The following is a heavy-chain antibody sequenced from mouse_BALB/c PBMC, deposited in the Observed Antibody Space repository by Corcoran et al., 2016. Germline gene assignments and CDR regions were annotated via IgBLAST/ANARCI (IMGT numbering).Heavy chain of an antibody. J-gene: IGHJ1*01. CDR3: ARVEWSVGSGSYPYYYGMDV. D-gene: IGHD1-1*01. V-gene: IGHV1-81*01. Sequence: QVQLVQSGAEVKKPGSSVKVSCKASGGTFSSYAISWVRQAPGQGLEWMGGIIPIFGTANYAQKFQGRVTITADESTSTAYMELSSLRSEDTAVYYCARVEWSVGSGSYPYYYGMDVWGQGTTVTVSS. CDR2: IIPIFGTA. CDR1: GGTFSSYA.